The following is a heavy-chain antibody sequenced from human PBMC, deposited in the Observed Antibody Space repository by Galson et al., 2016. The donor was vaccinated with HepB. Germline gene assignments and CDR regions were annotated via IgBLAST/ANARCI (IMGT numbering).Heavy chain of an antibody. CDR1: GFTVSSNY. Sequence: SLRLSCAASGFTVSSNYMTWVRQAPGKGPEWVSVIYSGGSTSYADSVKCRFTNSRDSSKNTLYLQMNSLRPEDTAVYFCARRSDSLLVVTGDCWGQGTMVTVSS. CDR3: ARRSDSLLVVTGDC. D-gene: IGHD2-8*02. V-gene: IGHV3-66*02. CDR2: IYSGGST. J-gene: IGHJ4*02.